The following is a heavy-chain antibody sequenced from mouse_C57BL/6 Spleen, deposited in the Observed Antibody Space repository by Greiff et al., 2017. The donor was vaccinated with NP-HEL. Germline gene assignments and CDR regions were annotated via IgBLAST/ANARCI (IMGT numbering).Heavy chain of an antibody. Sequence: QVQLKQPGAELVMPGASVKLSCKASGYTFTSYWMHWVKQRPGQGLEWIGEIDPSDSYTNYNQKFKGKSTLTVDKSSSTAYMQLSSLTSEDSAVYYGARGTARATQFAYWGQGTLVTVSA. CDR3: ARGTARATQFAY. V-gene: IGHV1-69*01. CDR2: IDPSDSYT. CDR1: GYTFTSYW. J-gene: IGHJ3*01. D-gene: IGHD3-2*01.